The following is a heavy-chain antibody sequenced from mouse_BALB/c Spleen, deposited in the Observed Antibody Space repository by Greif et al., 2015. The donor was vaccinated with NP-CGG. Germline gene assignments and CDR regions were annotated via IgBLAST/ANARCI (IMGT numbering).Heavy chain of an antibody. CDR2: IYPGDGDT. D-gene: IGHD2-4*01. CDR3: ARGGGLRRDDY. V-gene: IGHV1-80*01. J-gene: IGHJ2*01. CDR1: GYAFSSYW. Sequence: VQLQQSGAELVRPGSSVKISCKASGYAFSSYWMNWVKQRPGQGLEWIGQIYPGDGDTNYNGKFKGKATLTADKSSSPAYMQLSSLTSEDSAVYFCARGGGLRRDDYWGQGTTLTVSS.